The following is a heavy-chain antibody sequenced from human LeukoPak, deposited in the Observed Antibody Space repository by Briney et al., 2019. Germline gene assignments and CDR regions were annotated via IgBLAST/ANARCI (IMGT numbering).Heavy chain of an antibody. Sequence: PGGSLRLSCAASGVTLSSYAMSWARQAPGKGLEWVSGISSSGSGGNTYYADSVKGRFTISRGSSKNTLYLQMNSLRAEDTAVYYCARDWCPGGGCYSRFDYWGQGTLVTFSS. CDR2: ISSSGSGGNT. D-gene: IGHD2-21*01. V-gene: IGHV3-23*01. J-gene: IGHJ4*02. CDR3: ARDWCPGGGCYSRFDY. CDR1: GVTLSSYA.